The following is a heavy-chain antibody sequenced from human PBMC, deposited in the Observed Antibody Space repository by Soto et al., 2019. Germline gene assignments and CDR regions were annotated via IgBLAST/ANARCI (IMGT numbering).Heavy chain of an antibody. CDR2: IRSKANSYAT. D-gene: IGHD6-6*01. J-gene: IGHJ4*02. CDR3: TRHGGSSSSDY. Sequence: GGSLRLSCAASGFTFSGSAMHWVRQASGKGLEWVGRIRSKANSYATAYAASVKGRFTISRDDSKNTAYLQLNSLKTEDTAVYYCTRHGGSSSSDYWGQGTLVTVSS. V-gene: IGHV3-73*01. CDR1: GFTFSGSA.